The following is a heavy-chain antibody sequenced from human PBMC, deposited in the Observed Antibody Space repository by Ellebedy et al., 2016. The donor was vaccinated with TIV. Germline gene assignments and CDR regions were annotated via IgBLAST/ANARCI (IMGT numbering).Heavy chain of an antibody. CDR2: ISYDGANK. J-gene: IGHJ4*02. D-gene: IGHD3-10*01. Sequence: GGSLRLXXAASGFTLSSYGMHWVRRATGKGLEWVAVISYDGANKYYADSVKGRFTISRDNSKNTLYLQMNSLRADDTAVYYCAKDGFQRIWNYASGSYLDYWGQGTLVTVSS. CDR1: GFTLSSYG. V-gene: IGHV3-30*18. CDR3: AKDGFQRIWNYASGSYLDY.